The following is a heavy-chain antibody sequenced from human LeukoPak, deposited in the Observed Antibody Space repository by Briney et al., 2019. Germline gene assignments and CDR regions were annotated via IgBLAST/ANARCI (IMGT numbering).Heavy chain of an antibody. CDR2: IWYDGSNK. CDR1: GFTFSDYY. CDR3: ARDAHPLYGVRPLYGMDV. V-gene: IGHV3-33*08. J-gene: IGHJ6*02. Sequence: GGSLRLSCATSGFTFSDYYMSWIRQAPGKGLEWVAVIWYDGSNKYYADSVKGRFTISRDNSKNTLYLQMNSLKAEDTAVYYCARDAHPLYGVRPLYGMDVWGQGTTVTVSS. D-gene: IGHD4-17*01.